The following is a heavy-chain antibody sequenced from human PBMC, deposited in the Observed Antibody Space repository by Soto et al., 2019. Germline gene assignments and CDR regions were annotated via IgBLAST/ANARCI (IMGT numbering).Heavy chain of an antibody. CDR2: TSYDETTK. J-gene: IGHJ4*02. Sequence: GGSLRLSCAGSGSTSSTSAMHWVRQAPGKGLEWVAVTSYDETTKYYADSVKGRFTISRDDSKSTLSLQMNSLSAEDTAVYYCARQLVRPYFDYWGQGILVTVSS. V-gene: IGHV3-30-3*01. D-gene: IGHD1-1*01. CDR3: ARQLVRPYFDY. CDR1: GSTSSTSA.